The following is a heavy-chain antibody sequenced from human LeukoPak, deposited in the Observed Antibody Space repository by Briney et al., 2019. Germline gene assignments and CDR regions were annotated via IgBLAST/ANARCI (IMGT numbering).Heavy chain of an antibody. V-gene: IGHV3-48*03. CDR3: ARDFGYF. CDR1: GFTFSNYK. CDR2: ISSTRSII. D-gene: IGHD3-10*01. J-gene: IGHJ4*02. Sequence: GGSLRLSCAASGFTFSNYKMNWVRQAPGKGLYLFSYISSTRSIIYYSHSVKGRFTISRDNAKTSLYLQLNSLRAEDTAVYYCARDFGYFWGQGTLVTVSS.